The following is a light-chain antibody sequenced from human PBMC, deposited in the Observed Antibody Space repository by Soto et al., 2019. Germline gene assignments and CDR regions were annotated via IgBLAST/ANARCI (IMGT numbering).Light chain of an antibody. CDR1: QSVSSSY. Sequence: EIVLTQSPGTLSLSPEERATLSCRASQSVSSSYLAWYQQKPGQAPRLLIYGASSRATGIPDRFSGSGSGTDFTLTISRLEPEDFAVYYCQQYGSSPMYTVGQGTKLEIK. CDR3: QQYGSSPMYT. CDR2: GAS. V-gene: IGKV3-20*01. J-gene: IGKJ2*01.